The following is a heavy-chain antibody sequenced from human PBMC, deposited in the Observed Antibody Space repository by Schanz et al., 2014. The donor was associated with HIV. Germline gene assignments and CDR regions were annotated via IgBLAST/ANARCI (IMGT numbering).Heavy chain of an antibody. D-gene: IGHD3-10*01. CDR3: ASSRLLWFGELFDN. V-gene: IGHV1-18*01. CDR1: GYTFIDYG. J-gene: IGHJ4*02. CDR2: ISGYRGNT. Sequence: QVQLVQSGAEVKKPGASVRVSCKASGYTFIDYGFSWVRQAPGQGLEWMGWISGYRGNTNYAQEFQGRVTMTRDTSIGTAYMELRSLRADDTAVYFCASSRLLWFGELFDNWGQGTLVTVSS.